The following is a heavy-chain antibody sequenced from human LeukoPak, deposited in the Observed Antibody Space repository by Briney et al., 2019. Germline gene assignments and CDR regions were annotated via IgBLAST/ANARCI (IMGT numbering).Heavy chain of an antibody. CDR1: GGTFSSYA. Sequence: ASVKVSCKASGGTFSSYAISWVRQAPGQGLEWMGGIIPIFGTANYAQKFQGRVTNTADESTSTAYMELSSLRSEDAAVYYCARDPVGTTQSYYYGMDVWGQGTTVTVSS. V-gene: IGHV1-69*13. J-gene: IGHJ6*02. CDR2: IIPIFGTA. CDR3: ARDPVGTTQSYYYGMDV. D-gene: IGHD4-17*01.